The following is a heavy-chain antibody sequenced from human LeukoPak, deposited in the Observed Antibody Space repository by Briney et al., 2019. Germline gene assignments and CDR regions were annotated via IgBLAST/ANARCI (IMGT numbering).Heavy chain of an antibody. CDR2: INWNGGST. CDR3: ARAPTGLYYYYYMDV. V-gene: IGHV3-20*04. J-gene: IGHJ6*03. Sequence: GGSLRLSCAASGFSFNNAWMAWVRQAPGKGLEWVSGINWNGGSTGYADSVKGRFTISRDNAKNSLYLQMNSLRAEDTALYYCARAPTGLYYYYYMDVWGKGTTVTVS. CDR1: GFSFNNAW. D-gene: IGHD3-16*01.